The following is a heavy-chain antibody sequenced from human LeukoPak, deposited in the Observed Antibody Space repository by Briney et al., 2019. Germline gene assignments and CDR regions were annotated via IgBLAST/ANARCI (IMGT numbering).Heavy chain of an antibody. D-gene: IGHD2-2*01. V-gene: IGHV5-51*01. CDR2: IYPGDSDT. Sequence: GESLKISCQGSGYNFTTYWIGRVRQMPGKGLEWVGIIYPGDSDTRYSPSFQGQVTISADKSITTAYLQWSSLKASDTAMYYCARRSRGLDYWGQGTLVTVSS. J-gene: IGHJ4*02. CDR1: GYNFTTYW. CDR3: ARRSRGLDY.